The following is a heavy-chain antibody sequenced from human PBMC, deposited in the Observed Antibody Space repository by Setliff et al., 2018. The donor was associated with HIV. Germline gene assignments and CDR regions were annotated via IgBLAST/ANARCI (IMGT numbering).Heavy chain of an antibody. CDR1: GYTISTYL. V-gene: IGHV1-18*01. CDR3: VKDSDYYVWGSYRSSMLPFDY. Sequence: ASVKVSCKASGYTISTYLIAWVRQAPGQGLEWMGWISPFNGNTNYAQKLQGRLTVTTDTSTSTAYMELRSLRSDDRAVYYCVKDSDYYVWGSYRSSMLPFDYWGQGTLVTVSS. D-gene: IGHD3-16*02. J-gene: IGHJ4*02. CDR2: ISPFNGNT.